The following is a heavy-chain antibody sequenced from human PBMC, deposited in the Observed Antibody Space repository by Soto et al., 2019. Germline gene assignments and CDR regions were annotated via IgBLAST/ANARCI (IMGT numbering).Heavy chain of an antibody. J-gene: IGHJ4*02. V-gene: IGHV4-34*01. CDR3: ARGRGGSGWLKDFDY. Sequence: QVQLQQWGAGLLKPSETLSLTCAVYGGSFSGYYWSWIRQPPGKGLEWIGEINHSGSTNYNPSLTSRGTKAVDTSKNQFSLKLSSVTAADTAVYYCARGRGGSGWLKDFDYWGQGTLVTVSS. CDR2: INHSGST. D-gene: IGHD6-19*01. CDR1: GGSFSGYY.